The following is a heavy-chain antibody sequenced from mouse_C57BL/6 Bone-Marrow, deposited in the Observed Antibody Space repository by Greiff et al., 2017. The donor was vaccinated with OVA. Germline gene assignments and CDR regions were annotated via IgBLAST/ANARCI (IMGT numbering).Heavy chain of an antibody. CDR1: GYTFTSYW. Sequence: QVQLQQPGAELVKPGASVKMSCKASGYTFTSYWITWVKQRPGQGLEWIGDIYPGSGSTNYNEKFKSKATLTVDTSSSTAYMQLSSLTSEDSAVYYCAGRRNYYGSTDYYAMDYWGQGTSVTVSS. V-gene: IGHV1-55*01. J-gene: IGHJ4*01. CDR3: AGRRNYYGSTDYYAMDY. D-gene: IGHD1-1*01. CDR2: IYPGSGST.